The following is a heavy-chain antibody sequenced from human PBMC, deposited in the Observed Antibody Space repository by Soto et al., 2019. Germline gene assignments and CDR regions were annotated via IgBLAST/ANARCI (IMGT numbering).Heavy chain of an antibody. CDR2: INHSGST. V-gene: IGHV4-34*01. D-gene: IGHD6-13*01. CDR3: ARGSAAGTKSPFDY. J-gene: IGHJ4*02. Sequence: SETLSLSCAVNGWSFRVYYWSWIRQPPVKGLEWIGEINHSGSTNYNPSLKSRVTISVDTSKNQFSLKLSSVTAADTAVYYCARGSAAGTKSPFDYWGQG. CDR1: GWSFRVYY.